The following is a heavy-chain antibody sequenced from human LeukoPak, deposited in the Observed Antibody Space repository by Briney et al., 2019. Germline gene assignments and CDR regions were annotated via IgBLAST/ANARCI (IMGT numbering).Heavy chain of an antibody. CDR3: ARRATNWGSFDY. J-gene: IGHJ4*02. CDR2: IYYSGST. D-gene: IGHD7-27*01. Sequence: SETLSLTCTVSGGSISSYYWSWVRQPPGKGLEWIGYIYYSGSTNYNPSLKSRVTISVDTSKNQFSLKVSSVTAADTAVYYCARRATNWGSFDYWGQGNPVTVSS. V-gene: IGHV4-59*01. CDR1: GGSISSYY.